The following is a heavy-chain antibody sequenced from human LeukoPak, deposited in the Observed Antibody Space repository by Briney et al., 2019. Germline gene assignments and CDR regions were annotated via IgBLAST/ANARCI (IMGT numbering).Heavy chain of an antibody. CDR1: GYTFTIYD. Sequence: ASVKVSCKASGYTFTIYDINWVRQATGQGLEWMGWINPNSGGTNYAQKFQGRVTMTRDTSISTAYMELSRLRSDDTAVYYCATSGSSSLYYFDYWGQGTLVTVSS. V-gene: IGHV1-2*02. CDR3: ATSGSSSLYYFDY. CDR2: INPNSGGT. D-gene: IGHD1-26*01. J-gene: IGHJ4*02.